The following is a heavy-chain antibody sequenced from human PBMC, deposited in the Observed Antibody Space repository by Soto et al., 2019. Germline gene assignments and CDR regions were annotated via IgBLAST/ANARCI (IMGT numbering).Heavy chain of an antibody. CDR2: IYDGGRT. CDR1: GGSISTVDYW. V-gene: IGHV4-30-4*01. J-gene: IGHJ4*02. CDR3: ARGPFGDQVDS. D-gene: IGHD3-16*01. Sequence: QVQLQESGPGLVKPSQTLSLTCTVSGGSISTVDYWWSWIRQSPDMGLEWIGHIYDGGRTYNNPSLESRAPMSVDTSMSQPSPSLSPFSASDTAVYYSARGPFGDQVDSWGQGTLVTVSS.